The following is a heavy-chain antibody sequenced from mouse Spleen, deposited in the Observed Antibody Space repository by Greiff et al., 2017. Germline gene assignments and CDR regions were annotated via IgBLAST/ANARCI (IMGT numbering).Heavy chain of an antibody. V-gene: IGHV1-69*01. D-gene: IGHD1-2*01. CDR2: IDPSDSYT. CDR1: GYTFTSYW. CDR3: ARSSYGYVPSYWYFDV. Sequence: QVQLKQPGAELVMPGASVKLSCKASGYTFTSYWMHWVKQRPGQGLEWIGEIDPSDSYTNYNQKFKGKATLTVDKSSSTAYMQLSSLTSEDSAVYYCARSSYGYVPSYWYFDVWGAGTTVTVSS. J-gene: IGHJ1*01.